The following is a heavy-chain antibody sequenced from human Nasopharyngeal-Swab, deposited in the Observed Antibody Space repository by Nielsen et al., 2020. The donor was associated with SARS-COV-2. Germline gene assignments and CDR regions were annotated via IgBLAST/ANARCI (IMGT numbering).Heavy chain of an antibody. CDR3: ARDESGDYLGLPFDY. J-gene: IGHJ4*02. V-gene: IGHV4-39*07. CDR1: GASISSRTNY. D-gene: IGHD4-17*01. Sequence: SETLSLTCTVSGASISSRTNYWGWIRQSPGKGLEWIGTIFYSGSTYYNPSLKSRVTLSVDTSKNQFSLKLSSVTAADTAVYYCARDESGDYLGLPFDYWGPGTLVTVSS. CDR2: IFYSGST.